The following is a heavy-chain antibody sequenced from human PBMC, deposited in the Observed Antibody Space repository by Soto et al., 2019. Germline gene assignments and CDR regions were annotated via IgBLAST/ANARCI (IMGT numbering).Heavy chain of an antibody. CDR3: ARGVYSGSY. CDR2: IWNDGSKK. J-gene: IGHJ4*02. V-gene: IGHV3-33*01. CDR1: GFTFSDYG. Sequence: QVQLVESGGGVVQPGGSLRLSCAASGFTFSDYGMYWVRQAPGKGREGGAVIWNDGSKKENADSVKGRFTISRDNSKDTLDLQMNSLRGEDTAVYYCARGVYSGSYWGQGTLVTVSS. D-gene: IGHD1-26*01.